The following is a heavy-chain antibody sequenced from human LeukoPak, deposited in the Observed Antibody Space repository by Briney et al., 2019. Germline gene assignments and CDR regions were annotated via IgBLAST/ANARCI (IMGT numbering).Heavy chain of an antibody. D-gene: IGHD3-10*01. CDR2: IRQDGSEK. Sequence: GGSLRLSCAASGFTFSSYWMNWVRQAPGKGLEWVANIRQDGSEKYYVDSVKGRFAISRDNAKNSLYLQMNSLRAEDTAVYYCARDYHYGSRSQVDYWGQGTLVTVSS. CDR3: ARDYHYGSRSQVDY. V-gene: IGHV3-7*01. CDR1: GFTFSSYW. J-gene: IGHJ4*02.